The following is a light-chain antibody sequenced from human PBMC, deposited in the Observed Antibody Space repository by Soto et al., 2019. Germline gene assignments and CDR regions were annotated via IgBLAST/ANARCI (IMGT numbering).Light chain of an antibody. CDR3: QQSYTIPTT. V-gene: IGKV1-39*01. CDR2: GAS. CDR1: QNINIY. Sequence: DIQMTQSPSSLSASVGDRVTITCRASQNINIYLNWYQQKPGRAPKALIYGASTLQSGVPSRFSGSGSGTDFILSINSLQPEDFAVDYCQQSYTIPTTFGQGTRLEIK. J-gene: IGKJ5*01.